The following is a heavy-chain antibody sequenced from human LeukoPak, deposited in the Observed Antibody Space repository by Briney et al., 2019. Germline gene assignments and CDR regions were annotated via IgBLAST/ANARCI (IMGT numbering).Heavy chain of an antibody. J-gene: IGHJ4*02. V-gene: IGHV3-21*04. Sequence: GGSLRLSCAASGFTFSSYSMNWVRQAPGKGLEWVSSISSSSSYIYYADSVKGRFTISRDNAKNSLYLQMNSLGAEDTAVYYCAKISGGPFDYWGQGTLVTFSS. D-gene: IGHD6-19*01. CDR3: AKISGGPFDY. CDR2: ISSSSSYI. CDR1: GFTFSSYS.